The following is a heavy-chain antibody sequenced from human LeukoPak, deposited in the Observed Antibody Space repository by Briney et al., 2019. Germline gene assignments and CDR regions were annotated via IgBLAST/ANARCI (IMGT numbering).Heavy chain of an antibody. D-gene: IGHD5-18*01. V-gene: IGHV3-48*01. CDR1: GITFSSYS. CDR2: ISSFSGTI. Sequence: GGSLRLSCVASGITFSSYSMNWVRQAPGKGLEWVSYISSFSGTINYADSVKGRFTISRDNAKNSLYLQMNSLRAEDTAVYYCAKVRVPTAMEFDYWGQGTLVTVSS. J-gene: IGHJ4*02. CDR3: AKVRVPTAMEFDY.